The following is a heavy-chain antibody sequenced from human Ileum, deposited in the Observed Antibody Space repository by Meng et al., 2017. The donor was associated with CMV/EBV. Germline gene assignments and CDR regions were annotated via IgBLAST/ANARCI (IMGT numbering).Heavy chain of an antibody. CDR1: GGSISSYY. V-gene: IGHV4-59*12. J-gene: IGHJ4*02. Sequence: SETLSLTCTVSGGSISSYYWSWIRQPPGKGLEWIGYIYYSGSTNYNPSLKSRVTISVDTSKNQFSLKLSSVTAADTAVYYCARLMVGATGYFDYWGQGTLVTVSS. D-gene: IGHD1-26*01. CDR2: IYYSGST. CDR3: ARLMVGATGYFDY.